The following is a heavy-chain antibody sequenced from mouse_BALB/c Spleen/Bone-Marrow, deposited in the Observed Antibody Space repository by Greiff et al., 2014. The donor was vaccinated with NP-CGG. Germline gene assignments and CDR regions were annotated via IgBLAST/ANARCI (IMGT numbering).Heavy chain of an antibody. CDR3: ARRMIRGFAY. D-gene: IGHD2-4*01. J-gene: IGHJ3*01. Sequence: EVQVVESGGGLVKPGGSLKLSCAASGFAFSSYDMSWVRQTPEKRLEWVAYISSGGGSTYYSDTVKGRFTISRDNAKNTLYLEMSSLKSEDTAMYYCARRMIRGFAYWGQGTLVTVSA. CDR1: GFAFSSYD. V-gene: IGHV5-12-1*01. CDR2: ISSGGGST.